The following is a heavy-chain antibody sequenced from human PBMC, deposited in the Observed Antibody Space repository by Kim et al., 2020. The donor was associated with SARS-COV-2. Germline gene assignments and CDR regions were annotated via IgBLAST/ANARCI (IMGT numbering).Heavy chain of an antibody. CDR2: ISGRGTTT. CDR3: PNFRHSDY. CDR1: GFTFSDYG. Sequence: GGSLRLSCVGSGFTFSDYGIAWVRQPPGKGLEWVAGISGRGTTTTYADSMKGRFIISRDNSKHNLYVQMSSLRADDTAIYYCPNFRHSDYWGQGTLVTVSS. D-gene: IGHD3-3*02. V-gene: IGHV3-23*01. J-gene: IGHJ4*02.